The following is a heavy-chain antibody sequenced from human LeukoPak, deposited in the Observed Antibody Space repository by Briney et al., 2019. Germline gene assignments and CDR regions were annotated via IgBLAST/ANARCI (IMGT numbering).Heavy chain of an antibody. CDR2: VYTSGST. D-gene: IGHD1-7*01. CDR1: VGSISGYY. V-gene: IGHV4-4*07. J-gene: IGHJ3*02. Sequence: KTSETLSLTCSVSVGSISGYYWTWIRQPAGKGLEWIGRVYTSGSTHYNPSLKTRLTMSVDTSKNQFSLKLSSVTAADTAVYYCARLITGTTTAFDIWGQGTMVTVSS. CDR3: ARLITGTTTAFDI.